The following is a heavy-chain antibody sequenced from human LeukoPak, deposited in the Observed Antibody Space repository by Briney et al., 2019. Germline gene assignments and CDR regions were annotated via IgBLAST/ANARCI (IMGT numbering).Heavy chain of an antibody. J-gene: IGHJ4*02. CDR1: GFTFSSYW. CDR2: IKQDGSEK. CDR3: ARSRNEVVVPAASDY. D-gene: IGHD2-2*01. Sequence: GGSLRLSCAASGFTFSSYWMSWVRQAPGKGLEWVANIKQDGSEKYYVDSVEGRFTISRDNAKNSLYLQMNSLRAEDTALYYCARSRNEVVVPAASDYWGQGTLVTVSS. V-gene: IGHV3-7*03.